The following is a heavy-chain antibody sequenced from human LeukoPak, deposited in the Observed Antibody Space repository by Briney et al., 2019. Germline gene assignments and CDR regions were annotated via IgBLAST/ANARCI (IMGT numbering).Heavy chain of an antibody. CDR1: GYTFTSYD. V-gene: IGHV1-8*01. J-gene: IGHJ6*02. CDR3: ARGDYDILTGYYIPYYYYYGMDV. Sequence: EASVKVSCKASGYTFTSYDINWVRQATGQGLEWMGWMNPNSGNTGYAQKFQGRVTMTRNTSISTAYMELSSLRSEDTAVYYCARGDYDILTGYYIPYYYYYGMDVWGQGTTVTASS. CDR2: MNPNSGNT. D-gene: IGHD3-9*01.